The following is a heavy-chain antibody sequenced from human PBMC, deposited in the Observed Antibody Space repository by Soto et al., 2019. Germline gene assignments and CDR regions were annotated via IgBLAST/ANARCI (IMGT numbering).Heavy chain of an antibody. J-gene: IGHJ4*02. CDR3: ARSTGYGDSYFDY. CDR1: GGSISSSSYY. Sequence: SETLSLTCTVSGGSISSSSYYWAWIRQPPGKGLEWIGSIYYSRSTNYNPSLKSRVSISGDTSKNQLSLKLSSVTAADTAVYYCARSTGYGDSYFDYWGQGTLVTVSS. CDR2: IYYSRST. D-gene: IGHD4-17*01. V-gene: IGHV4-39*07.